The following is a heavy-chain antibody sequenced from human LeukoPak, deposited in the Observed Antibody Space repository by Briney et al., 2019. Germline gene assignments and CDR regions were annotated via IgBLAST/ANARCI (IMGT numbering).Heavy chain of an antibody. CDR2: IYYSGST. V-gene: IGHV4-39*07. J-gene: IGHJ4*02. D-gene: IGHD6-19*01. CDR1: GGSISSSSYY. Sequence: SETLSLTCTVSGGSISSSSYYWGWIRQPPGKGLEWIGSIYYSGSTYYNPSLKSRVTISVDTSKNQFSLKLSSVTAADTAVYYCASLSGWSLDYWGQGTLVTVSS. CDR3: ASLSGWSLDY.